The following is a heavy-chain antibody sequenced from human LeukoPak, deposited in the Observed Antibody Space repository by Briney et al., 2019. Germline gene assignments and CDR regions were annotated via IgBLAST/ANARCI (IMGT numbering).Heavy chain of an antibody. CDR3: ARVGALGGHDF. V-gene: IGHV4-4*02. Sequence: PSGTLSLTCAVSGDSISSSNWWSWVRQPPGQGLEWIGEIYHSGNTNYNPPLKSRVTISLDKSKNQFSLKLNSVTAADTAVYYCARVGALGGHDFWGQGSLVTVSS. CDR1: GDSISSSNW. CDR2: IYHSGNT. J-gene: IGHJ4*02. D-gene: IGHD1-26*01.